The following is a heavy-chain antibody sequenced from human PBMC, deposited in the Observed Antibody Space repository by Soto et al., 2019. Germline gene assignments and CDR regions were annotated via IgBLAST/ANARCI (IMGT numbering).Heavy chain of an antibody. Sequence: GGSLRLSCAASGFTFSSYAMHWVRQAPGKGLEWVAVISYDGSNKYYADSVKGRFTISRDNSKNTLYLQMNSLRAEDTAVYYCARDQVESSGWLRLIFDYWGQGTLVTVSS. CDR3: ARDQVESSGWLRLIFDY. CDR2: ISYDGSNK. D-gene: IGHD6-19*01. CDR1: GFTFSSYA. V-gene: IGHV3-30-3*01. J-gene: IGHJ4*02.